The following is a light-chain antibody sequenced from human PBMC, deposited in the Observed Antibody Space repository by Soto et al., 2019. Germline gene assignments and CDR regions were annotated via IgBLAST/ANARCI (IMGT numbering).Light chain of an antibody. Sequence: DIQMTQSPSTLSASVGDRVTITCWASQSISSWLAWYQQKPGKAPKLLIYKASSLESVVPSRFSGSGSGTEYILTMSSLQLADFATYDGQQYNGTFGRGPKVEIK. CDR3: QQYNGT. J-gene: IGKJ1*01. V-gene: IGKV1-5*03. CDR1: QSISSW. CDR2: KAS.